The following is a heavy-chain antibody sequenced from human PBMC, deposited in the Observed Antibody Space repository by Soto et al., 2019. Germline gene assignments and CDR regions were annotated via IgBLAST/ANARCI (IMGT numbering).Heavy chain of an antibody. CDR1: GFSFSSYG. D-gene: IGHD6-19*01. V-gene: IGHV3-33*01. J-gene: IGHJ6*02. Sequence: RLACGAAGFSFSSYGMHCVRQAPGKGLEWVAVIWYDGSNKYYADSVKGRFTISRDNSKNTLYLQMNSLRAEDTAVYYCARDYSSGWPYYYYGMDVWGQGTTVTVSS. CDR3: ARDYSSGWPYYYYGMDV. CDR2: IWYDGSNK.